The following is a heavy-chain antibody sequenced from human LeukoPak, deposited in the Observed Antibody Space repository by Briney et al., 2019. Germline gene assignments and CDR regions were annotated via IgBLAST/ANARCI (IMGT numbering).Heavy chain of an antibody. Sequence: GGSLRLSCAASGFTFSNYAMHWVRQAPGKGLEWVAIISSNAGNTYYADSVKGRFTISRDNSKNTLYLQMNSLRVEDTAVYYCARDGWAFLAVPDSGTGALDYWGQGTLATVSS. V-gene: IGHV3-30*04. CDR2: ISSNAGNT. J-gene: IGHJ4*02. CDR1: GFTFSNYA. CDR3: ARDGWAFLAVPDSGTGALDY. D-gene: IGHD1-26*01.